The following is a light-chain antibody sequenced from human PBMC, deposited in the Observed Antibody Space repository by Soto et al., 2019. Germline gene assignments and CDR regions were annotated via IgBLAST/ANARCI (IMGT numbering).Light chain of an antibody. CDR3: HQYENWPKT. V-gene: IGKV3-15*01. CDR2: RAS. CDR1: QSITTN. Sequence: EIVMTQSPSTLSVSPGERATLSCRASQSITTNVAWFQQKPGQAPSLLIFRASVRASGVPARFSGSGSGTEFTLTISSLQSEDFAVYFCHQYENWPKTFGQGTKVEI. J-gene: IGKJ1*01.